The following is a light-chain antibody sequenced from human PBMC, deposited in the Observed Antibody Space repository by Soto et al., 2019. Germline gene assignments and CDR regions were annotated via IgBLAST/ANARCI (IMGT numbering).Light chain of an antibody. CDR3: SSYAGSNKVL. V-gene: IGLV2-8*01. CDR2: EVS. J-gene: IGLJ2*01. Sequence: QSVLTQPPSASGSPGQSVTISCTGTSSDVGGYNYVSWYQQYPGKAPKLMIYEVSKRPSGVPDRFSGSKSGNTASLTVSGLQAEDEADYYCSSYAGSNKVLFGGRTKLTVL. CDR1: SSDVGGYNY.